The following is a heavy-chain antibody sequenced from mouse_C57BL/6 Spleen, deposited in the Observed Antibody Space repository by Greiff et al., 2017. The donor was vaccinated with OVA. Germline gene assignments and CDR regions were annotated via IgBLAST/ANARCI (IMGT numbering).Heavy chain of an antibody. V-gene: IGHV2-2*01. Sequence: VQLQQSGPGLVQPSQSLSITCTVSGFSLTSYGVHWVRQSPGKGLEWLGVIWSGGCTDYNAAFISRLRISKDNSKSQVFCKMNSLQADDTAIYYCASPYYSNYGYCDVWGTGTTVTVSS. CDR3: ASPYYSNYGYCDV. CDR2: IWSGGCT. J-gene: IGHJ1*03. CDR1: GFSLTSYG. D-gene: IGHD2-5*01.